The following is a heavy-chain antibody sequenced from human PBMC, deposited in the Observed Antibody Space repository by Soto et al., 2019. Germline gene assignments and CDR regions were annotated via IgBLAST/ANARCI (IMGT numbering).Heavy chain of an antibody. CDR3: AREGEAYCGGDCPLFDY. J-gene: IGHJ4*02. Sequence: QVQLQESGPGLVKPSQTLSLTCTVSGGSISSGGYYWSWIRQHPGKGLEWIGYIYYSGSTYYNPSLKSRVTISVDTSKNQFSLKLSSVTAADTAVYYCAREGEAYCGGDCPLFDYWGQGTLVTVSS. CDR2: IYYSGST. CDR1: GGSISSGGYY. V-gene: IGHV4-31*03. D-gene: IGHD2-21*02.